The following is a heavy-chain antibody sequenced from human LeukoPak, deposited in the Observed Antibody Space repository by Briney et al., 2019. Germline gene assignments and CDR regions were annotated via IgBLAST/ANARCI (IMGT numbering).Heavy chain of an antibody. CDR2: INPNSGGT. D-gene: IGHD6-19*01. V-gene: IGHV1-2*06. J-gene: IGHJ4*02. CDR1: GYTFTGYY. Sequence: ASVKVSCKASGYTFTGYYMHWVRQAPGQGLEWMGRINPNSGGTNYAQKFQGRVTMTRDTSISTAYMGLSRLRSDDTAVYYCAREIVAGRNFDYWGQGTLVTVSS. CDR3: AREIVAGRNFDY.